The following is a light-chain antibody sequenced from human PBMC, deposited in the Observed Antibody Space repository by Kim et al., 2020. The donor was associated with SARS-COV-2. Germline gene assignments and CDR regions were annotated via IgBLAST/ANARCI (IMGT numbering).Light chain of an antibody. CDR1: SSDVGGSKF. CDR2: DVD. Sequence: QSALTQPASVSGSPGQSITISCTGTSSDVGGSKFVSWYQQHPNSAPKLILFDVDHRPSGISNRFSGSKSGNTASLTISALQAVDEADYYCSSYTLTNTYVGGTGTKVTVL. V-gene: IGLV2-14*03. J-gene: IGLJ1*01. CDR3: SSYTLTNTYV.